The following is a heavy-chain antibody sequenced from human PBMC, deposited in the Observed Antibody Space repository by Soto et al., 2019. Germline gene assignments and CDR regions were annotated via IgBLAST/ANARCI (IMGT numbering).Heavy chain of an antibody. V-gene: IGHV6-1*01. J-gene: IGHJ5*02. D-gene: IGHD2-2*01. CDR1: GDSVSSNSAA. CDR3: AREGLGYCSSTSCSRDNWFDP. CDR2: TYYRSKWYN. Sequence: SQTLSLTCAISGDSVSSNSAAWNWIRQSPSRGLEWLGRTYYRSKWYNDYAVSVKSRITINPDTSKNQFSLQLNSVTPEDTAVYYCAREGLGYCSSTSCSRDNWFDPWGQGTLVTVS.